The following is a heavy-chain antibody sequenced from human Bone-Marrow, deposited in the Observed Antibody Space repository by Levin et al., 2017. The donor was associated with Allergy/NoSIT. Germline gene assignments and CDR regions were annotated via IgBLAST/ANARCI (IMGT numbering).Heavy chain of an antibody. J-gene: IGHJ4*02. CDR3: TRLPDSSEYYPDFDY. CDR2: IRSKANNYAT. CDR1: GFTFSGSG. Sequence: GESLKISCAASGFTFSGSGIHWVRRASGKGLEWVGRIRSKANNYATSYAASVKGSFTISRDDSKNTAYLQMNSLKTEDTAVYYCTRLPDSSEYYPDFDYWGQGTQVTVSS. D-gene: IGHD3-22*01. V-gene: IGHV3-73*01.